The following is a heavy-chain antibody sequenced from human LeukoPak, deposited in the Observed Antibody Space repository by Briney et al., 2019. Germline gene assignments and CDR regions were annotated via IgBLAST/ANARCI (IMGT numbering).Heavy chain of an antibody. CDR2: INPNSGGT. J-gene: IGHJ4*02. CDR1: GYTFTGYY. D-gene: IGHD3-22*01. V-gene: IGHV1-2*06. CDR3: ARTRAFYDSSGPGDY. Sequence: ASVKVSCKASGYTFTGYYMHWVRQAPGQGLEWMGRINPNSGGTNYAQKFQGRVTMTRDTSISTAYMELSRPRSDDTAVYYCARTRAFYDSSGPGDYWGQGTLVTVSS.